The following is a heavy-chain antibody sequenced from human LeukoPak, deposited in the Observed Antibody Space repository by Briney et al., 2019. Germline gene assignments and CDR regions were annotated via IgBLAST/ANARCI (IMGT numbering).Heavy chain of an antibody. D-gene: IGHD2-15*01. CDR2: TKPDGTAE. J-gene: IGHJ4*02. V-gene: IGHV3-7*01. CDR1: GLTFRNYW. Sequence: GGSLRLSCAASGLTFRNYWMGWVRQAPGKGLEWVANTKPDGTAEYYADSVRGRFTTSRDNANNFLYLQMNSLRGEDTAVYYCARDGGLHTNFDYWGQGTLVTVSP. CDR3: ARDGGLHTNFDY.